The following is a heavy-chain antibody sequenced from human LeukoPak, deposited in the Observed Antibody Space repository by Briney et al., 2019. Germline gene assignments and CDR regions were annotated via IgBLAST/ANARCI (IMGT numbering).Heavy chain of an antibody. CDR3: ARQGYYYGSGSLYENWFDP. CDR2: IYPGDSDT. Sequence: GESLKISCKVSGYTLTNNWIGWVRQVPGKGLEWMGLIYPGDSDTRYSPSFQGQVTMSVDKSISTAYLQWSSLRASDTAMYYCARQGYYYGSGSLYENWFDPWGQGTLVTVSS. D-gene: IGHD3-10*01. J-gene: IGHJ5*02. V-gene: IGHV5-51*01. CDR1: GYTLTNNW.